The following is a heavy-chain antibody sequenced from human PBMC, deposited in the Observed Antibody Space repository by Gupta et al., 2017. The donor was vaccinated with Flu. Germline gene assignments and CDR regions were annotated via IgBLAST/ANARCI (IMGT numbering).Heavy chain of an antibody. D-gene: IGHD3-10*01. CDR1: LSSKG. CDR3: VRERGPFDGFDI. J-gene: IGHJ3*02. Sequence: LSSKGRHWVRRAPGKGLEWVAVIWSNGNNKDYADSVRGRFTFSRDNSKNTMYLQMSSLRVEDTAVYYCVRERGPFDGFDIWGQGTMVTVSS. CDR2: IWSNGNNK. V-gene: IGHV3-33*01.